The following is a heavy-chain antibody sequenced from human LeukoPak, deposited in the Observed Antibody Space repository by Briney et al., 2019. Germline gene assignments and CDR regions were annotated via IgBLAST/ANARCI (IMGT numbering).Heavy chain of an antibody. CDR1: GFTFSDYY. D-gene: IGHD6-19*01. CDR3: ARASQWLPTDY. Sequence: GGSLRLSCAGSGFTFSDYYMSWIRQAPGKGLEWVSYISSSGGSIYYADSVKGRFTISRDNAKNSLYLQMNSLRAEDTAVYYCARASQWLPTDYWGQGTLVTVSS. J-gene: IGHJ4*02. CDR2: ISSSGGSI. V-gene: IGHV3-11*04.